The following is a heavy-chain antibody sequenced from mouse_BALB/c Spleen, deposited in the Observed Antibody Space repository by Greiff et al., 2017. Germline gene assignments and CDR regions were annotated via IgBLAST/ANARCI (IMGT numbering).Heavy chain of an antibody. D-gene: IGHD1-1*01. CDR1: GFSLTSYG. Sequence: VHLVESGPGLVAPSQSLSITCTVSGFSLTSYGVHWVRQPPGKGLEWLGVIWAGGSTNYNSALMSRLSISKDNSRSQVFLKMNSLQTDDTAMYYCARALRGAMDYWGQGTSVTVSS. CDR3: ARALRGAMDY. V-gene: IGHV2-9*02. J-gene: IGHJ4*01. CDR2: IWAGGST.